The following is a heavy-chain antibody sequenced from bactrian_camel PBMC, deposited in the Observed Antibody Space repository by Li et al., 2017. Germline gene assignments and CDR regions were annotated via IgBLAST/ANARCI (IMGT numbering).Heavy chain of an antibody. V-gene: IGHV3S11*01. D-gene: IGHD7*01. J-gene: IGHJ4*01. CDR3: TTGGHHGPYNY. CDR1: GFVFSDYA. CDR2: IYSDSSNK. Sequence: VQLVESGGGVVQPGGSLRLSCAASGFVFSDYAMSWVRQAPGKGLEWVSSIYSDSSNKYYSDSVKGRFTISRDNAKENTAYLQMNRLKSEDTAVYFCTTGGHHGPYNYWGQGTQVTVS.